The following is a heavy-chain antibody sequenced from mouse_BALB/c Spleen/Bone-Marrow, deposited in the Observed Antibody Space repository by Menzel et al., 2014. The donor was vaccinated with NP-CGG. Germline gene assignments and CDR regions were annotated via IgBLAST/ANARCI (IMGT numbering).Heavy chain of an antibody. D-gene: IGHD3-3*01. CDR1: GYTFTSYY. J-gene: IGHJ3*01. CDR3: IRSAGTGVAY. CDR2: INPSNGGT. Sequence: QVQLQQPGTELVKPGASVKLSCKASGYTFTSYYMFWVKQRPGQGLEWIGEINPSNGGTVFNEKFKSKVTLTVDKSSSTAYIQLSGLTSEDSAVYYCIRSAGTGVAYWGQGTLVTVS. V-gene: IGHV1-53*01.